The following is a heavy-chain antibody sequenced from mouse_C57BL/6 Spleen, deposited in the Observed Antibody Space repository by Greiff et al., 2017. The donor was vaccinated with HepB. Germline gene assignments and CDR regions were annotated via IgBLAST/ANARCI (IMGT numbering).Heavy chain of an antibody. D-gene: IGHD2-10*02. J-gene: IGHJ2*01. Sequence: QVQLRQPGAELVKPGASVKLSCKASGYTFTSYWMHWVKQRPGQGLEWIGMIHPNSGSTNYNEKFKSKATLTVDKSSSTAYMQLSSLTSEDSAVYYCARRYGNYLSDYWGQGTTLTVSS. CDR1: GYTFTSYW. V-gene: IGHV1-64*01. CDR3: ARRYGNYLSDY. CDR2: IHPNSGST.